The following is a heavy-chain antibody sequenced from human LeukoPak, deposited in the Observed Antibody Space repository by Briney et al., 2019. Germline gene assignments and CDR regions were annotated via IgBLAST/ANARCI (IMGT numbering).Heavy chain of an antibody. CDR1: GGSVSSGSYY. CDR3: ARLQYCSGTSCYWFDP. CDR2: IYYSGST. V-gene: IGHV4-61*01. J-gene: IGHJ5*02. Sequence: SETLSLTCTVSGGSVSSGSYYWSWIRQPPGKGLEWIGYIYYSGSTNYNPSLKSRVTISVDTSKNQFSLRLSSVTAADTAVYYCARLQYCSGTSCYWFDPWGQGTLVTVSS. D-gene: IGHD2-2*01.